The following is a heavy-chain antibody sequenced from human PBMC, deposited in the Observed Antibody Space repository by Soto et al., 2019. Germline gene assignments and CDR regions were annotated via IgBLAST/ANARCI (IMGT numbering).Heavy chain of an antibody. D-gene: IGHD6-19*01. CDR1: GFTFSSYD. Sequence: GGSLRLSCAASGFTFSSYDMHGVRQAPGKGLEWVAGISYDENNKDYVNSVRGPFTISRDNSKNTLYLQMNSLRPEDTAVYYCATAKKLRQWLVCNIDFWGQATLVTVSS. J-gene: IGHJ4*02. CDR3: ATAKKLRQWLVCNIDF. V-gene: IGHV3-30*03. CDR2: ISYDENNK.